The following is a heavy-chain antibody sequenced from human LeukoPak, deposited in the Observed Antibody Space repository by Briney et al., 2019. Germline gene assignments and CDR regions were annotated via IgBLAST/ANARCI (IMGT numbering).Heavy chain of an antibody. V-gene: IGHV1-2*02. CDR2: INPNSGGT. Sequence: GASVKVSCKASGYTFTGYYMHWVRQAPGQGLEWMGWINPNSGGTNYAQKFQGRVTMTRDTSISTAYMELSRLRSDDTAVYYCARDLPVYYVSSGPDYWGQGTLVTVSS. J-gene: IGHJ4*02. D-gene: IGHD3-22*01. CDR1: GYTFTGYY. CDR3: ARDLPVYYVSSGPDY.